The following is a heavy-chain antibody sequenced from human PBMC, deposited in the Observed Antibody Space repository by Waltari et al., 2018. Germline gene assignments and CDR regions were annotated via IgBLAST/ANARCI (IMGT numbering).Heavy chain of an antibody. CDR1: GFTFSSYS. Sequence: EVQLVESGGGLVKPGGSLRLSCAASGFTFSSYSMNWVRQAPGKGLEWVSSSSRSSSYIYYADSVKGRLTISRDNAKNSLYLQMNSLRAEDTAVYYCARTDYCSSTSCYSFHYFDYWGQGTLVTVSS. CDR2: SSRSSSYI. D-gene: IGHD2-2*01. CDR3: ARTDYCSSTSCYSFHYFDY. V-gene: IGHV3-21*01. J-gene: IGHJ4*02.